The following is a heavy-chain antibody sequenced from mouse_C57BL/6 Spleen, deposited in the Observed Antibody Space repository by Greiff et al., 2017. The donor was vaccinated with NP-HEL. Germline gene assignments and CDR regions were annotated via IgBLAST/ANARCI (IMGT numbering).Heavy chain of an antibody. J-gene: IGHJ1*03. V-gene: IGHV1-59*01. CDR2: IDPSDSYT. Sequence: QVQLQQPGAELVRPGTSVKLSCKASGYTFTSYWMHWVKQRPGQGLEWIGVIDPSDSYTNYNQKFKGKATLTVDTSSSTAYMQLSSLTSEDSAVYYCAREPPPPLHYYGSPWYFDVWGTGTTVTVSS. CDR1: GYTFTSYW. CDR3: AREPPPPLHYYGSPWYFDV. D-gene: IGHD1-1*01.